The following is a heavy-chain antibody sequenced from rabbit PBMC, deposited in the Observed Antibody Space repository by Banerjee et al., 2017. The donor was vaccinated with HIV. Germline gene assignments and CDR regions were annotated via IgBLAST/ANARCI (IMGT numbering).Heavy chain of an antibody. CDR2: INASSGNP. V-gene: IGHV1S45*01. J-gene: IGHJ3*01. Sequence: QEQLVESGGGLVQPEGSLTLTCKASGFSFNGRDVICWVRQAPGKGLEWIACINASSGNPAYSTWSTSRCSTTSTTSSTVVLRMTSLTAADGATYYCARDTCAGFSSCDLDFWGQGTLVTVS. CDR3: ARDTCAGFSSCDLDF. CDR1: GFSFNGRDV. D-gene: IGHD1-1*01.